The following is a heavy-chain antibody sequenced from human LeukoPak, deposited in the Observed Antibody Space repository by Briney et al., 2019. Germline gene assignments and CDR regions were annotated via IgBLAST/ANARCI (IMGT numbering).Heavy chain of an antibody. J-gene: IGHJ6*03. Sequence: SETLSLTCTVSGGSISSYYWSWIRQPPGKGLEWIGYIYYTGSTNYNPSLKRRVTISVDTSKNQFSLKLSSVTAADTAVYYCARTTEAHSWRTRYYDYYMDVWGKGTTVTVSS. CDR3: ARTTEAHSWRTRYYDYYMDV. CDR1: GGSISSYY. V-gene: IGHV4-59*01. D-gene: IGHD6-13*01. CDR2: IYYTGST.